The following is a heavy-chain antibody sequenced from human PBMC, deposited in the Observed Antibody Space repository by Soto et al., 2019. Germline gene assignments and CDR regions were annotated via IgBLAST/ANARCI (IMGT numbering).Heavy chain of an antibody. Sequence: QVQLVESGGGVVQPGTSLRLSCVGSGFTFRSFVIHWVRQAPGKGLEWVALTSYDGSNKYYDDSVKGRFTISSDNSRNTVDLQTDSLILEDTALYYCARWGTTGGLAVWGQGTLVSVSS. CDR1: GFTFRSFV. CDR2: TSYDGSNK. V-gene: IGHV3-30*19. CDR3: ARWGTTGGLAV. D-gene: IGHD3-16*01. J-gene: IGHJ4*02.